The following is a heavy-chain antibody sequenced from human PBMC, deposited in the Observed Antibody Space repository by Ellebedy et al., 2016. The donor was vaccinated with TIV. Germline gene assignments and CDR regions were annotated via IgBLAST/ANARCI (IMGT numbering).Heavy chain of an antibody. CDR2: ISFDGSEK. CDR1: GFTFSAFT. J-gene: IGHJ4*02. Sequence: GESLKISXAASGFTFSAFTMHWVRQAPGKGLEWVALISFDGSEKYHVESVKGRFTISRDRSKNTLYLQLNSLTAEDTAVYYCAKSKTTYIVGADPFESWGQGTLVTVSS. D-gene: IGHD1-26*01. V-gene: IGHV3-30*18. CDR3: AKSKTTYIVGADPFES.